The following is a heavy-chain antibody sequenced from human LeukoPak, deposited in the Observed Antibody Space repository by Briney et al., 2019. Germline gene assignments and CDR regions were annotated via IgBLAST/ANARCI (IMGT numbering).Heavy chain of an antibody. V-gene: IGHV5-51*01. CDR2: IYPGDSDT. D-gene: IGHD6-6*01. CDR3: AREGPFEYSSSYDY. J-gene: IGHJ4*02. CDR1: GYSFTSYR. Sequence: GESLKISCKGSGYSFTSYRIGWVRHMPGKGLEWMGIIYPGDSDTRYSPSFQGQVTISADKSIGTAYLQWSSLKASDTAMYYCAREGPFEYSSSYDYWGQGTLVTVSS.